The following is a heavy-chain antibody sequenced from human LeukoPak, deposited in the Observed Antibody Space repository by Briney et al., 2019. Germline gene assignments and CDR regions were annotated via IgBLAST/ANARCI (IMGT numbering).Heavy chain of an antibody. Sequence: GGSLRLSCVVSGFTFSDYHMNWVRQAPGKGLEWVSSISTSNSYIYYADSLTGRFTISRDNAKNSLYLQMGSLRAEDMAVYYCARGGYGDYGVFDYWGQGTLVTVSS. J-gene: IGHJ4*02. D-gene: IGHD4-17*01. CDR3: ARGGYGDYGVFDY. V-gene: IGHV3-21*01. CDR1: GFTFSDYH. CDR2: ISTSNSYI.